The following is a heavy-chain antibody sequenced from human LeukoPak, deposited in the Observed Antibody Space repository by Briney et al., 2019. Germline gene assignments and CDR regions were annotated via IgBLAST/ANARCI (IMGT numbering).Heavy chain of an antibody. CDR3: ARVRSIYRVYGSGSYTFDY. V-gene: IGHV1-8*01. CDR2: MNPNSGNT. D-gene: IGHD3-10*01. Sequence: GASVKVSCKASGYTFTSYDINWVRQATGQGLEWMGWMNPNSGNTGYAQKFQGRVTMTRNTSISTAYMELRSLRSDDTAVYYCARVRSIYRVYGSGSYTFDYWGQGTLVTVSS. CDR1: GYTFTSYD. J-gene: IGHJ4*02.